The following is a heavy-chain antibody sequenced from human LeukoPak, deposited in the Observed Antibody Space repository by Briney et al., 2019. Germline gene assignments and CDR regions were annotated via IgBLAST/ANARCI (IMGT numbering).Heavy chain of an antibody. CDR3: ARRHFDWFFFDY. CDR1: GYSFSIYW. CDR2: IYPGDSDT. J-gene: IGHJ4*02. Sequence: GESLKISCKDSGYSFSIYWIGWVRQMPGKGPEWMGAIYPGDSDTRYSPSFQGQVTISADKSISTAYLQWNSLKASDTAIYYCARRHFDWFFFDYWGQGTLVTVSS. D-gene: IGHD3-9*01. V-gene: IGHV5-51*01.